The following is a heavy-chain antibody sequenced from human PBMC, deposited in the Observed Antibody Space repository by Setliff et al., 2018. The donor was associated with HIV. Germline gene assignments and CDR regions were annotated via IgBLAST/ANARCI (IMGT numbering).Heavy chain of an antibody. J-gene: IGHJ5*02. CDR3: VRRHTAFDP. CDR1: GGSISSYY. Sequence: SETLSLTCTVSGGSISSYYWTWLRQFPGKGLEWIGFIFYTGSTTYNPSLNSRVTISVDTSKNQFSLKVTSVTAADTAVYYCVRRHTAFDPWGQGTLVTVSS. CDR2: IFYTGST. V-gene: IGHV4-59*08. D-gene: IGHD5-18*01.